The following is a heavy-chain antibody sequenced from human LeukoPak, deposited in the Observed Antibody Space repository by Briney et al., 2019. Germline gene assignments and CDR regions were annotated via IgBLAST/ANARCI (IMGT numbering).Heavy chain of an antibody. J-gene: IGHJ4*02. D-gene: IGHD3-10*01. CDR1: GGSISNYY. CDR3: ARDARDYYGSGSFDY. CDR2: IYYSGST. V-gene: IGHV4-59*01. Sequence: SETLSLTCTVPGGSISNYYWSWIRQPPGKGLEWIGYIYYSGSTDYNPSLMSRVTISVDTSKTQFSMKLSSVTAADTAVYYCARDARDYYGSGSFDYWGQGTLVTVSS.